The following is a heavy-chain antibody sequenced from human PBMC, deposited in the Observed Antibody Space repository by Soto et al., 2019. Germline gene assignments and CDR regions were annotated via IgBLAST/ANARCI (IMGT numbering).Heavy chain of an antibody. CDR3: TNGRRQQPPLD. CDR1: GFTVSSTY. D-gene: IGHD6-13*01. Sequence: EEQLVETGGGVIQRGGSLRLSCNASGFTVSSTYMSWVRQAPGMGLEWVAVIESGGSTHYADSVKGRFTISRDNSKNTLYLQMNSLRAEDTAVYYCTNGRRQQPPLDWGQGTLVTVSS. J-gene: IGHJ4*02. V-gene: IGHV3-53*05. CDR2: IESGGST.